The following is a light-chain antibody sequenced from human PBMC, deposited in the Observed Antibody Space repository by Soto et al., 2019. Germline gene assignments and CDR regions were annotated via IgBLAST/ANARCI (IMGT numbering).Light chain of an antibody. V-gene: IGLV2-23*01. CDR3: CSLEGSNALVV. CDR2: EAT. CDR1: KNNLGSYDL. J-gene: IGLJ2*01. Sequence: QSVLTQPASVSGSPGQSITVSCTGTKNNLGSYDLVSWYQKYPDKAPTLLIYEATKRPSGISDRFSGSKSGFTASLTSSGLRAEDEADYYCCSLEGSNALVVFGGGTKLTVL.